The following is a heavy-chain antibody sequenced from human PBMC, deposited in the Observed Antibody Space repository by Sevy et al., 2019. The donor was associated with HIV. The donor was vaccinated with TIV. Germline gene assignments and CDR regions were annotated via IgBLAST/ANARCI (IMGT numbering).Heavy chain of an antibody. V-gene: IGHV3-11*06. CDR1: GFTFSDYY. D-gene: IGHD4-17*01. J-gene: IGHJ4*02. CDR2: ISSGSSYT. CDR3: ARSRSNYADYYFDY. Sequence: GGSLRLSCAASGFTFSDYYMTWIRQSPGKGLQWISYISSGSSYTNYADSVTGRFTISRDNAKNSLYLEIHTLRPEDTAVYYCARSRSNYADYYFDYWGQGTVVTVSS.